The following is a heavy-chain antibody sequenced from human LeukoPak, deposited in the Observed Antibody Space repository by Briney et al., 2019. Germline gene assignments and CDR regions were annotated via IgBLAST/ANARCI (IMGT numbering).Heavy chain of an antibody. CDR2: IYYSGST. J-gene: IGHJ6*02. CDR3: AGSYYYYGMDV. CDR1: GGSISSYY. Sequence: SETLSLTCTVSGGSISSYYWSWIRQPPGKGLEWIGYIYYSGSTNYNPSLKSRVTISVDTSKNQFSLKLSSVTAADTVVYYCAGSYYYYGMDVWGQGTTVTVSS. V-gene: IGHV4-59*08.